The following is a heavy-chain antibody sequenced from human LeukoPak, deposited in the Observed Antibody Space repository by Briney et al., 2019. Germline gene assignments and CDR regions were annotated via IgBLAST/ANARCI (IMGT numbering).Heavy chain of an antibody. J-gene: IGHJ1*01. D-gene: IGHD3-10*01. V-gene: IGHV3-64*01. CDR2: ITSNGGST. CDR3: GSSTGRF. CDR1: GFTFSSYA. Sequence: AGGSLRLSCAASGFTFSSYAMHWVRQAPGKGLEYVSSITSNGGSTFYANSVKGRFTISRDNSKNTLYLQMGSLRTEDMAVYYCGSSTGRFWGQGTLVTVSS.